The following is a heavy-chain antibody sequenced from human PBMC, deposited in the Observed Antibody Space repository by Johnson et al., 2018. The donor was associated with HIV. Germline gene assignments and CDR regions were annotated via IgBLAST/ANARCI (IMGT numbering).Heavy chain of an antibody. J-gene: IGHJ3*02. CDR1: GFSFSDVW. V-gene: IGHV3-15*01. Sequence: VQLVESGGGLVKPGVSLRLSCAASGFSFSDVWMTWVRQASGKGLEWVGRIKRKVDGETTDYAAPVEGRFTISRDDSINTVYLQMNSLKSEDTAVYYCATGDCSGGSCHAFDIWGQGTMVTVSS. D-gene: IGHD2-15*01. CDR2: IKRKVDGETT. CDR3: ATGDCSGGSCHAFDI.